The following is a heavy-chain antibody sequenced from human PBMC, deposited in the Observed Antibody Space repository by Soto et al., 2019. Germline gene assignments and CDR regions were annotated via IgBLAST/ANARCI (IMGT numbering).Heavy chain of an antibody. D-gene: IGHD2-2*01. CDR1: GGSFSGYY. CDR2: INHSGST. CDR3: ARWGGYCSSTSCYGVNYFDY. V-gene: IGHV4-34*01. Sequence: SETLSLTCAVYGGSFSGYYWIWIRQPPGKGLEWIGEINHSGSTNYNPSLKSRVTISVDTSKNQFSLKLSSVTAADTAVYYCARWGGYCSSTSCYGVNYFDYWGQGTQVTVS. J-gene: IGHJ4*02.